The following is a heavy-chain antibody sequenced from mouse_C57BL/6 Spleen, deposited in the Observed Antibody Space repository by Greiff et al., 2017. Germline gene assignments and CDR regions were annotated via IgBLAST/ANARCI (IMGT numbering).Heavy chain of an antibody. D-gene: IGHD1-1*01. V-gene: IGHV1-53*01. CDR2: INPSNGGT. CDR3: STAGSSYY. J-gene: IGHJ2*01. CDR1: GYTFPSYW. Sequence: QVQLQQPGTELVKPGASVKLSCKASGYTFPSYWMHWVKPRPGQGLEWIGNINPSNGGTNYNEKFKSKATLTVDQSSIPAYKPLSSLTSEHAAVYYCSTAGSSYYWGQGTTLTVSS.